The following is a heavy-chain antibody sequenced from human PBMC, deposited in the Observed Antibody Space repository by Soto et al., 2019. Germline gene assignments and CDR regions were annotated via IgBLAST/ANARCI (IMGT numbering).Heavy chain of an antibody. CDR1: GFTFSHYH. CDR2: IWSDGSTT. D-gene: IGHD6-13*01. J-gene: IGHJ5*02. CDR3: VSSIAVPGTLDL. Sequence: QVQLVESGGGVVQPGRSLRLSCAASGFTFSHYHMHWVRQAPGKGLEWVAGIWSDGSTTDYADSVKGRFTISRDTSKKTLFLQMNSLRAEDTAMYYCVSSIAVPGTLDLWGQGILITVS. V-gene: IGHV3-33*01.